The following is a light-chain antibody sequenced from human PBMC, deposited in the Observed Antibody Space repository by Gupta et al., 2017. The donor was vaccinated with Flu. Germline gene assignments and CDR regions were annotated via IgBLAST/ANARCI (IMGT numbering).Light chain of an antibody. CDR3: QQSYSTPLT. V-gene: IGKV1-39*01. CDR2: AAS. J-gene: IGKJ4*01. Sequence: DIKMTQSPSSLSASVGDRVTITCRASQSISSYLNWYQQKPGKAPKLLIYAASSLQSGVPSRFSGSGPGTDFTLTISSLQPEDFATYYCQQSYSTPLTFGGGTKVEIK. CDR1: QSISSY.